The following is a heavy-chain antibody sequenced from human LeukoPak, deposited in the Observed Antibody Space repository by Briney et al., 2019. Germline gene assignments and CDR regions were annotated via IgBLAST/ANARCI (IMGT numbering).Heavy chain of an antibody. CDR3: TTAFYIDGDPGY. CDR2: FDPEDGDT. CDR1: GHTLIELP. V-gene: IGHV1-24*01. Sequence: ASVKVSCKVSGHTLIELPIHWVRQAPGKGFEWMGGFDPEDGDTIYAQRFQGRVTMTEDTSIETAYMEMSSLRFDDTAVYYYTTAFYIDGDPGYWGQGTLVTVSS. D-gene: IGHD4-17*01. J-gene: IGHJ4*02.